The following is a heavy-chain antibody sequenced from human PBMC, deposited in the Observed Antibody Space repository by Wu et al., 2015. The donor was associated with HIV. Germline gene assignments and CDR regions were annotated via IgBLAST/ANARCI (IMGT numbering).Heavy chain of an antibody. Sequence: QVQLLQSGAEVKKPGASVMVSCKASGYTFTEYYMYWVRQAPGQGLEWMGWINSNRGGTKYAQKFQGRVTMTRDTAVSTAYMELSSLRSDDTAVYYCARLQSLNGFYXNADYWGQGTLVTVSS. D-gene: IGHD2-8*01. CDR2: INSNRGGT. CDR3: ARLQSLNGFYXNADY. CDR1: GYTFTEYY. V-gene: IGHV1-2*02. J-gene: IGHJ4*02.